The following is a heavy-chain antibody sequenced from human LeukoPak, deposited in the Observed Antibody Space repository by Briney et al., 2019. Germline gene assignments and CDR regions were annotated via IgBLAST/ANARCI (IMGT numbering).Heavy chain of an antibody. D-gene: IGHD3-10*01. Sequence: SETLSLTCTVSGGSISRHFWSWIRQPPGKGLEWIGYISYSGNADYNPSLKSRVTISVDTSKNRFSLKLSSVTVADTAVYHCARSEAPLVRGVIMVNWFDPWGQGTLVTVSS. CDR1: GGSISRHF. CDR2: ISYSGNA. J-gene: IGHJ5*02. CDR3: ARSEAPLVRGVIMVNWFDP. V-gene: IGHV4-59*11.